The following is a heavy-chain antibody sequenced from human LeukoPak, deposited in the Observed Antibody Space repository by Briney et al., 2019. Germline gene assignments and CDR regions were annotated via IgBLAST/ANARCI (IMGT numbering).Heavy chain of an antibody. CDR2: IYTSGST. CDR1: GGSISSGSYY. CDR3: AREPGIAARPAAGYFDY. V-gene: IGHV4-61*02. Sequence: SETLSLTCTVSGGSISSGSYYWSWIRQPAGKGLEWIGRIYTSGSTNYNPSLKSRVTISVDTSKNQFSLKLSSVTAADTAVYYCAREPGIAARPAAGYFDYWGQGTLVTVSS. D-gene: IGHD6-6*01. J-gene: IGHJ4*02.